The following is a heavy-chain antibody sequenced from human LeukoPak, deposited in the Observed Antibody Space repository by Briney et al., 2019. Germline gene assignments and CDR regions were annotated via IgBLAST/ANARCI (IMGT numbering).Heavy chain of an antibody. J-gene: IGHJ4*02. V-gene: IGHV4-39*07. CDR2: IYYSGST. Sequence: PSETLSLTCTVSGGSISSSSYYWGWIRQPPGKGLEWIGTIYYSGSTYYNPSLKSRVTISVDTSKNQFSLKLSSVIAADTAVYYCAREIRGYSYGYNDYWGQGTLVTVSS. CDR3: AREIRGYSYGYNDY. CDR1: GGSISSSSYY. D-gene: IGHD5-18*01.